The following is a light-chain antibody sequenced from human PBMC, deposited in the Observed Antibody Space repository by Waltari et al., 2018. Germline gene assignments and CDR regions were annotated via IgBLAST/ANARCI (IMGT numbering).Light chain of an antibody. J-gene: IGKJ1*01. CDR1: QDINNY. CDR3: QQYKSLPRT. Sequence: DIQMTQSPSSMSASVGDRVSITCQASQDINNYLSWYQQKPGKAPKLLIYDASNLETGVPSRFSGSGSGTGFTFTINSLHPEDIATYYCQQYKSLPRTFGQGTKVQVK. CDR2: DAS. V-gene: IGKV1-33*01.